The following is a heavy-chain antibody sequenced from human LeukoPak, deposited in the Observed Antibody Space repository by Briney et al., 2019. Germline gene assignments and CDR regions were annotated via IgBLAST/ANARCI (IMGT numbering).Heavy chain of an antibody. CDR2: INHSGST. CDR3: ARGRVVITIFGVVISHDAFDI. J-gene: IGHJ3*02. D-gene: IGHD3-3*01. V-gene: IGHV4-34*01. Sequence: PSETLSLTCAVYGGSFSGYCWSWIRQPPGKGLEWIGEINHSGSTNYNPSLKSRVTISVDTSKNQFPLKLSSVTAADTAVYYCARGRVVITIFGVVISHDAFDIWGQGTMVTVSS. CDR1: GGSFSGYC.